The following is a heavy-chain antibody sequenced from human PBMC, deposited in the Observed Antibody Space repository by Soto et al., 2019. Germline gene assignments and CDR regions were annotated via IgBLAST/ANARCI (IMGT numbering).Heavy chain of an antibody. CDR1: GGTFSSYA. CDR2: IIPIFGTA. D-gene: IGHD3-22*01. J-gene: IGHJ6*02. CDR3: ARSRVYDSSGYYYGPFRYYYYGMDV. V-gene: IGHV1-69*13. Sequence: SVKVSCKASGGTFSSYAISWVRQAPGQGLEWMGGIIPIFGTANYAQKFQGRVTITADESTSTAYMELSSLRSEDTAVYYCARSRVYDSSGYYYGPFRYYYYGMDVWGQGTTVTVSS.